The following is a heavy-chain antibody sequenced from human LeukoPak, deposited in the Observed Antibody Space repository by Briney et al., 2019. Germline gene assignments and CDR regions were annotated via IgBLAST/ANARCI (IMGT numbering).Heavy chain of an antibody. CDR2: IYTSGST. CDR1: GGSISSGSYY. J-gene: IGHJ4*02. D-gene: IGHD4-23*01. Sequence: SETLSLTCTVSGGSISSGSYYWSWFRQPAEKGLEWIGRIYTSGSTYYNPSLKSRVTISADTSKNQFSLNLSSVTAADTAMYYCARAVGTSRNFFDYWGQGTLVTVSS. CDR3: ARAVGTSRNFFDY. V-gene: IGHV4-61*02.